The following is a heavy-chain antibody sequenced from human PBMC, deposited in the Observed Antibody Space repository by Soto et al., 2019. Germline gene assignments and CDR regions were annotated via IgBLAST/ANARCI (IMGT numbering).Heavy chain of an antibody. V-gene: IGHV1-2*02. Sequence: GASVKVSCKASGYTFTGYYMHWVRQAPGQGLEWMGWINPNSGGTNYAQKFQGRVTMTRDTSISTAYMELSRLRSDDTAVYYCAREYYYDSSGYYQSNPHAFDIWGQGTMVTVSS. CDR2: INPNSGGT. D-gene: IGHD3-22*01. CDR3: AREYYYDSSGYYQSNPHAFDI. CDR1: GYTFTGYY. J-gene: IGHJ3*02.